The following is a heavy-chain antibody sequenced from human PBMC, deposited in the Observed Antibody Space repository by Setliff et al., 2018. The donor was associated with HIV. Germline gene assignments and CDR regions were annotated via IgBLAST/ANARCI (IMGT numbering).Heavy chain of an antibody. J-gene: IGHJ3*01. CDR1: GDSINNTNYY. Sequence: SETLSLTCSVSGDSINNTNYYWGWIRQPPGKGLEWIASVFYTGSTYYRPSLKSRVTLSVELSKNHFSLELASVTAADTAVYYCARQSYYVTGSFYTDVFDLWGQGTVVTVS. CDR3: ARQSYYVTGSFYTDVFDL. D-gene: IGHD3-10*01. CDR2: VFYTGST. V-gene: IGHV4-39*01.